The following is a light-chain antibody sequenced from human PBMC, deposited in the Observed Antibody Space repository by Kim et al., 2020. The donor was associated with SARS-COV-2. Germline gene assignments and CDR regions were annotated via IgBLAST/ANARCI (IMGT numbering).Light chain of an antibody. CDR3: QQYNNWPYT. CDR1: QSVSSN. Sequence: FPEEGTALSCRASQSVSSNLAWYQQKPGQPPRLLISGASTRATGIPTRFSGSGSGTEFTLTISSLQSEDSAVYYCQQYNNWPYTLGQGTKLEI. CDR2: GAS. J-gene: IGKJ2*01. V-gene: IGKV3-15*01.